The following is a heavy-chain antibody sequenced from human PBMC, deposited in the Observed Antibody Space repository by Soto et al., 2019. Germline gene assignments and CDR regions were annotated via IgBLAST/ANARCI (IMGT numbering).Heavy chain of an antibody. CDR1: GGSVSNASFY. D-gene: IGHD3-22*01. CDR2: IFYTGVT. CDR3: VRVLDSSWYADL. J-gene: IGHJ2*01. V-gene: IGHV4-61*03. Sequence: QVQLQESGPGLVKPSETLSLTCSVSGGSVSNASFYWTWIRQAPGTGLEYIGYIFYTGVTNYNPSRSSRVTISPDTSKNPFSLKLNSMTAADTAVYYCVRVLDSSWYADLWGRGTLVTVSS.